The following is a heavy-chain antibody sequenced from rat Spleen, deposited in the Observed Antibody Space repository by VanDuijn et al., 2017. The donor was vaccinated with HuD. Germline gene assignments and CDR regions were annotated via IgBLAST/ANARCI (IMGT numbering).Heavy chain of an antibody. J-gene: IGHJ1*01. CDR1: GFTFSDYY. D-gene: IGHD1-11*01. V-gene: IGHV5-7*01. CDR3: AREDWYFDF. Sequence: EVQLVESGGGLVQPGRSLKLSCAASGFTFSDYYMAWVRQAPGKGLEWVASISYDGSSTYYRDSVKGRFTISRDNAKSTLFLQMDSLRSEDTATYYCAREDWYFDFWGPGTMVTVSS. CDR2: ISYDGSST.